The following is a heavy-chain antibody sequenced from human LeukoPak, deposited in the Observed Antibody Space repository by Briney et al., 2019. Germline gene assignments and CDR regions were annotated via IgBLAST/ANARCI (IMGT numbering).Heavy chain of an antibody. Sequence: ASVKVSYKASGYTFTSYGNSWVRQAPGQGREGMGWISAYNGNTNYAQKLQGRVTITTDTSTSTAYMELRSLRSDDTAVYYCARGTITFGGVIVKFDYWGQGTLVTVSS. D-gene: IGHD3-16*02. J-gene: IGHJ4*02. CDR1: GYTFTSYG. CDR2: ISAYNGNT. V-gene: IGHV1-18*04. CDR3: ARGTITFGGVIVKFDY.